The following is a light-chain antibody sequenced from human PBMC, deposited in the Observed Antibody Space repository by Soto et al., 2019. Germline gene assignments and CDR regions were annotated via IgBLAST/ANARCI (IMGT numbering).Light chain of an antibody. CDR1: SSDIGSDKL. J-gene: IGLJ2*01. Sequence: QSALTQPASVSGSPGQSITISCTGSSSDIGSDKLVSWYQHHPGKSPKLIIFEGTDRPSGVSDRFSGSKSGNTASLTISGLQAEDEADYYCSSYTTSSTVVFGGGTKLTVL. CDR2: EGT. V-gene: IGLV2-14*02. CDR3: SSYTTSSTVV.